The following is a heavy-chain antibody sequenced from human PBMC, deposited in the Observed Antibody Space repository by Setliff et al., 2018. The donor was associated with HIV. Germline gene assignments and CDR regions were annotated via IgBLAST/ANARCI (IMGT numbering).Heavy chain of an antibody. V-gene: IGHV3-74*01. CDR3: AKPRLYNSALEN. CDR1: GFSFSDFW. CDR2: VYSAGTTT. Sequence: PGGSLRLSCAASGFSFSDFWMHWVRQVPGKGLAWVSRVYSAGTTTTYADSVKGRFTISRDNGKNTLYLQMNSLTPEDTAVYYCAKPRLYNSALENWGQGTLVTVSS. D-gene: IGHD1-1*01. J-gene: IGHJ4*02.